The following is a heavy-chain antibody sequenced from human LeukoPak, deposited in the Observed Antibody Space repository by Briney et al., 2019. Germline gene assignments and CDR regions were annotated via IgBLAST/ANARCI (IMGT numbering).Heavy chain of an antibody. V-gene: IGHV3-7*01. Sequence: GGSLRLSCAASRFTFSSYWMSWVRQAPGKGLEWVANIKQDGSEKYYVDSVKGRFTISRVNAKNSLYLQMNSLRAEDTAVYYCARRSGYWGQGTLVTVSS. J-gene: IGHJ4*02. CDR3: ARRSGY. CDR1: RFTFSSYW. CDR2: IKQDGSEK.